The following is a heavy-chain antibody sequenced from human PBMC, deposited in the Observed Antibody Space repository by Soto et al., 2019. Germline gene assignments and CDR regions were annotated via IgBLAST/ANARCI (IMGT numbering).Heavy chain of an antibody. CDR1: GGSFSAYY. Sequence: SETLSLTCAVYGGSFSAYYWSLIRQPPGKGLEWIGIINHSGSTNYNPSLKSRVTISVDTSKNQFSLKLSSVTAADTAEYYCARADGYYYGSFYYQHGIDVWDQATPVTF. CDR2: INHSGST. J-gene: IGHJ6*02. V-gene: IGHV4-34*01. CDR3: ARADGYYYGSFYYQHGIDV. D-gene: IGHD5-18*01.